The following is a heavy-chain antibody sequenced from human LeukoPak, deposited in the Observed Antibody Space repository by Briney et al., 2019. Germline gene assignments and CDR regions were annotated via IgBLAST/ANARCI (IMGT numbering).Heavy chain of an antibody. J-gene: IGHJ3*02. CDR2: IIPIFGTA. Sequence: SVKVSCKASGGTFSSYAISWVRQAPGQGLEWMGGIIPIFGTANYAQKFQGRVTITADESTSTAYMELSSLRSEDTAVYYCASRHYGDYDAFDIWGQGTMVTVPS. V-gene: IGHV1-69*01. D-gene: IGHD4-17*01. CDR3: ASRHYGDYDAFDI. CDR1: GGTFSSYA.